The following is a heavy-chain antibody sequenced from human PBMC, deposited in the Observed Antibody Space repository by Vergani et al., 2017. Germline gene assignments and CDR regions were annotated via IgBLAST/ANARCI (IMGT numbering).Heavy chain of an antibody. CDR2: IFPSGNS. V-gene: IGHV4-30-2*01. J-gene: IGHJ6*03. CDR3: ARASLRALVGYYYYMDV. D-gene: IGHD3-16*02. Sequence: QLQLQESGSGLVKPSQTLSLTCAVPGDSITNGGFSWNWIRQPPGKGPEWIGYIFPSGNSDYNPSLKNRLSISLDKSKNQFSLWVNSVTPADPAVFFCARASLRALVGYYYYMDVWGKGKTVVVSS. CDR1: GDSITNGGFS.